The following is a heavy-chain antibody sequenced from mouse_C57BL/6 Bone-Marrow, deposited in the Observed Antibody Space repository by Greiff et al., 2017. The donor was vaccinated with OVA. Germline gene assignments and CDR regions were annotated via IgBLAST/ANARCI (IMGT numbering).Heavy chain of an antibody. D-gene: IGHD1-1*01. Sequence: QVQLQQPGAELVKPGASVKMSCKASGYTFTSYWITWVKKRPGQGLEWIGDIYPGSGSTNYNEKFKSKATLTVDTSSSTAYMQLSSLTSEDSAVYYCARRFTDFPYAMDYWGQGTSVTFSS. CDR3: ARRFTDFPYAMDY. V-gene: IGHV1-55*01. CDR1: GYTFTSYW. J-gene: IGHJ4*01. CDR2: IYPGSGST.